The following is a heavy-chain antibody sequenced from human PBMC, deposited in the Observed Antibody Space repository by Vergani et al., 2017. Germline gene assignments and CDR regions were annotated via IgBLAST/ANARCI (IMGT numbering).Heavy chain of an antibody. J-gene: IGHJ6*03. CDR2: INHSGST. Sequence: QVQLQQWGAGLLKPSETLSLTCAVYGGSFSGYYWSWIRQPPGTGLEWIGEINHSGSTNYNPSLKSRVTISVDTAKNQFYLKLSSVTAADTAVYYCARGRYYYGSGRYRYYYYYMDVWGKGTTVTVSS. CDR3: ARGRYYYGSGRYRYYYYYMDV. V-gene: IGHV4-34*01. D-gene: IGHD3-10*01. CDR1: GGSFSGYY.